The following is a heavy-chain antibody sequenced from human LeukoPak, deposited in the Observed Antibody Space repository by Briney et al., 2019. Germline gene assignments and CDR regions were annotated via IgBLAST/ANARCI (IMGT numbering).Heavy chain of an antibody. V-gene: IGHV3-30-3*01. D-gene: IGHD2-15*01. Sequence: PGGSLRLSCAASGFTFSSYAMHWVRQAPGKGLEWVAVISYDGSNKYYADSVKGRFTISRDNSKNTLYLQTNSLRAEDTAVYYCARDRGGKLGMDVWGQGTTVTVSS. J-gene: IGHJ6*02. CDR3: ARDRGGKLGMDV. CDR1: GFTFSSYA. CDR2: ISYDGSNK.